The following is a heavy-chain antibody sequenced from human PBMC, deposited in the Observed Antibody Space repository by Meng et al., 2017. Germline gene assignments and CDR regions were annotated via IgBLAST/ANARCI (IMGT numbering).Heavy chain of an antibody. V-gene: IGHV1-69*06. CDR2: IIPIFGTA. J-gene: IGHJ4*02. D-gene: IGHD4-23*01. Sequence: GPVGAEVKKPGSLVKVSCKASGGTLSSYAISWVRQAPGQGLEWMGGIIPIFGTANYAQKFQGRVTITADKSTSTAYMELSSLRSEDTAVYYCARGVGYGGNSLYFDYWGQGTLVTVSS. CDR1: GGTLSSYA. CDR3: ARGVGYGGNSLYFDY.